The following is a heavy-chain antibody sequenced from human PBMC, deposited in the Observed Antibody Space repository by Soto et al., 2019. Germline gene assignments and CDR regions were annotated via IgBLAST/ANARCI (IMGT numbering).Heavy chain of an antibody. V-gene: IGHV3-13*01. J-gene: IGHJ5*02. CDR2: IDTVGNT. D-gene: IGHD1-26*01. CDR3: KRDRSKGWFDP. Sequence: GGSLRLSCAASGFTFSTYGMNWVRLAPGKGLEWVSGIDTVGNTYYPGSVKGRFTISRESAKNSLYLQMNSPRAGDTAVYYCKRDRSKGWFDPWGQGTLVTVSS. CDR1: GFTFSTYG.